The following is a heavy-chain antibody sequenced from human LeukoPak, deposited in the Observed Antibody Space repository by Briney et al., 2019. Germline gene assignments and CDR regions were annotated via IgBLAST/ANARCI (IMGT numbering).Heavy chain of an antibody. CDR2: IRSKAYGGTT. J-gene: IGHJ4*02. D-gene: IGHD3-10*01. V-gene: IGHV3-49*04. CDR3: TRVMRGAGDY. CDR1: GFTFGDYA. Sequence: SGGSLRLSCTASGFTFGDYAMSWVRQATGKGLEWVGFIRSKAYGGTTEYAASVKGRFTISRDDSKSIAYLQMNSLKTEDTAVYYCTRVMRGAGDYWGQGTLVTVSS.